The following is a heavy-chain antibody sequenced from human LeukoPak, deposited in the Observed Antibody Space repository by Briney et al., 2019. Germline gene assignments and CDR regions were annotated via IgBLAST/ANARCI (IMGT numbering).Heavy chain of an antibody. D-gene: IGHD4-23*01. CDR2: IYYSGST. CDR3: VRDGGGNSRPSDY. CDR1: GGSLSSYY. J-gene: IGHJ4*02. Sequence: SETLSLTCTVSGGSLSSYYWSWIRQPPGRGLEWIGNIYYSGSTNYNPSLKSRVTISIDTAKNQFSLKVSSVIAADTAAYYCVRDGGGNSRPSDYWGQGTPVTVSS. V-gene: IGHV4-59*01.